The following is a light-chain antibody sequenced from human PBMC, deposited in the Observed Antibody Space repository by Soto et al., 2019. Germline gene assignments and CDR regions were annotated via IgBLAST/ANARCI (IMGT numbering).Light chain of an antibody. J-gene: IGKJ1*01. CDR1: QSVPSDY. V-gene: IGKV3-20*01. CDR3: QQYGSSPLT. Sequence: NVLTHSPGTLSLSPGERATLSCRASQSVPSDYLAWYHQRPGQAPRLLIYGASNRATGTPDRFSGSGSGTDFTLTISRLDPEDFALFFCQQYGSSPLTFGQGTKV. CDR2: GAS.